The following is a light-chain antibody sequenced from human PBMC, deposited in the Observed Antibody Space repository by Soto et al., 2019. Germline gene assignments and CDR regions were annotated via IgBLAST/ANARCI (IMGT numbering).Light chain of an antibody. CDR3: QQYGSYPRT. CDR1: QSVPSRY. Sequence: EIVLTQSRGTLSLSQWEGATLSYRASQSVPSRYLAWYHQKNGQAPRVLIYGASSRDTGIPDRFSGSGSGTDFTLTISRLEPEDFAVYYCQQYGSYPRTFGQGTKVEIK. J-gene: IGKJ1*01. CDR2: GAS. V-gene: IGKV3-20*01.